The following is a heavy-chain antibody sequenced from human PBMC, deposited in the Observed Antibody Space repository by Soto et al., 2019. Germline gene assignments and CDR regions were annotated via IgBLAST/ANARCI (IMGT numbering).Heavy chain of an antibody. J-gene: IGHJ4*02. D-gene: IGHD3-10*01. V-gene: IGHV4-39*01. CDR1: DDSITSGAYY. CDR2: IQYRGST. Sequence: HLQLKESSPGLVKPSETLALTCTVSDDSITSGAYYWGLIRQPPGKGLEWIGTIQYRGSTYYNPSPKSRVTMSLDTSKNQYSLRLRSVTAPEAAVYFWAGMFWFGDLLVDSWGPGTLVTVSS. CDR3: AGMFWFGDLLVDS.